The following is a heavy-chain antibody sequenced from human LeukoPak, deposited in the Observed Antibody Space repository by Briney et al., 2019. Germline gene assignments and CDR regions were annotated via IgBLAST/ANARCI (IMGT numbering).Heavy chain of an antibody. D-gene: IGHD3-3*01. CDR1: DGSLSGYY. J-gene: IGHJ5*02. V-gene: IGHV4-59*01. CDR3: ARGIEDFWSGYYNWFDP. Sequence: PSETLSLTCAVYDGSLSGYYWSWLRQPPGKGLEWIGYIYYSGSTNYNPSLKSRVTISVDTSKNQFSLKLSSVTAADTAVYYCARGIEDFWSGYYNWFDPWGQGTLVTVSS. CDR2: IYYSGST.